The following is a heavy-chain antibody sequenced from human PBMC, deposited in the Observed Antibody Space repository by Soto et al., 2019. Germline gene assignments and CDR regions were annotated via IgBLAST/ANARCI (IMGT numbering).Heavy chain of an antibody. CDR3: ARGNELWFGELLGASAFDI. J-gene: IGHJ3*02. CDR2: MNPNSGNT. CDR1: GYTFTSYD. V-gene: IGHV1-8*01. D-gene: IGHD3-10*01. Sequence: ASVKVSCKASGYTFTSYDINWVRQATGQGLEWMGWMNPNSGNTGYAQKFQGRVTTTRNTSISTAYMELSSLRSEDTAVYYCARGNELWFGELLGASAFDIWGQGTMVTVSS.